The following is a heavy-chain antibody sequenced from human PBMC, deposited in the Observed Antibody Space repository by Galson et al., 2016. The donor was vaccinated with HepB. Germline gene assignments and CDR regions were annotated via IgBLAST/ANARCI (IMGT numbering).Heavy chain of an antibody. D-gene: IGHD5-24*01. CDR2: TYYRSKWFN. Sequence: CAISGDSVTSDNTCWNWIRQSPSRGLEWLGRTYYRSKWFNDYADSVKSRITVTSDTSKNQFSLQLDAVTPDDTAAYFCTRGYMQNGMNVWGQGTTVTVS. V-gene: IGHV6-1*01. J-gene: IGHJ6*02. CDR1: GDSVTSDNTC. CDR3: TRGYMQNGMNV.